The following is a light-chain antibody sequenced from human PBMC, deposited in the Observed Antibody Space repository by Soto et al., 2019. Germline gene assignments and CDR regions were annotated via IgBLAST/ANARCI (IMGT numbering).Light chain of an antibody. J-gene: IGKJ1*01. Sequence: EIVLTQSPGTLSLSPGERATLSCRASQSVSRSFLAWYQQKSGQAPRLLIFGASSRATGIPDNFSGSGSGTDFTLTISRPEPEDFAVYFCQQYGSSPTFGQGTKVDIK. CDR3: QQYGSSPT. V-gene: IGKV3-20*01. CDR2: GAS. CDR1: QSVSRSF.